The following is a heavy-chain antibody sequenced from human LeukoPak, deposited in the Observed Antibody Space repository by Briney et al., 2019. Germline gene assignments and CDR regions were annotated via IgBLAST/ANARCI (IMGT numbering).Heavy chain of an antibody. J-gene: IGHJ2*01. V-gene: IGHV4-30-2*01. CDR2: IYHSGST. CDR1: GGSISSGGYS. CDR3: ARGVTMIVVVIHDWYFDL. Sequence: SETLSLTCAVSGGSISSGGYSWSWIRQPPGKGLEWIGYIYHSGSTYYNPSLKSRVTISVDTSKNQFSLKLSSVTAADTAVYYCARGVTMIVVVIHDWYFDLWGRGTLVTVSS. D-gene: IGHD3-22*01.